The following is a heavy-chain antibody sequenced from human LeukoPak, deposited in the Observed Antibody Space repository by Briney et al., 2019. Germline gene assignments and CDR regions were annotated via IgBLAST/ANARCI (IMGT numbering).Heavy chain of an antibody. CDR3: ARPVYAYYGSGRPVVDV. Sequence: ASVKVSCKASGYTFTGYYMHWVRQAPGQGLEWMGWINPNSGGTNYAQKFQGRVTMTRDTSISTAYMELSRLRSDDTAVCYCARPVYAYYGSGRPVVDVWGQGTTVTVSS. D-gene: IGHD3-10*01. CDR2: INPNSGGT. CDR1: GYTFTGYY. V-gene: IGHV1-2*02. J-gene: IGHJ6*02.